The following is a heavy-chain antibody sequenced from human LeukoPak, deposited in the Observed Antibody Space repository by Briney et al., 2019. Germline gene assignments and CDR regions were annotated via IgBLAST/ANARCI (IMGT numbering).Heavy chain of an antibody. CDR1: GYTFSSFD. Sequence: ASVKVSCKASGYTFSSFDINWVRQAPGQGLEWMGWMNPNSGNSGFAQKFQGRVTMTEDTSTDTAYMELSSLRSEDTAVYYCAAWGSGSYSDPAFDYWGQGTLVTVSS. J-gene: IGHJ4*02. V-gene: IGHV1-8*01. CDR2: MNPNSGNS. D-gene: IGHD1-26*01. CDR3: AAWGSGSYSDPAFDY.